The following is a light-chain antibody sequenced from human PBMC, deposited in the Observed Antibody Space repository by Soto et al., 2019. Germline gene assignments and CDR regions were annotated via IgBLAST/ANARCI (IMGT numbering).Light chain of an antibody. J-gene: IGLJ1*01. CDR1: STDFVSYNR. V-gene: IGLV2-18*02. Sequence: QSALAQPPSVSGSPGQSVTISCTGTSTDFVSYNRVSWYQQPPGTAPKLIIYEASNRPSGVPDRFSGSKSGNTASLTISGLQPEDEAEYYCSSYTTSSTVVFGTGTKAPS. CDR3: SSYTTSSTVV. CDR2: EAS.